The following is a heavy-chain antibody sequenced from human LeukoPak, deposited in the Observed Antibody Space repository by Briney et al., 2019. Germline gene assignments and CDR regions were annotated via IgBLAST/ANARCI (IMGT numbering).Heavy chain of an antibody. J-gene: IGHJ4*02. V-gene: IGHV1-18*01. Sequence: GASVKVSCKASGYTFTSYGISWVRQAPGQGLEWMGWISAYNGNTNYAQKLQGRVTMTTDTSTSAAYMELRSLRSDDTAVYYCAREYGRYCTNGVCPPAYWGQGTLVTVSS. D-gene: IGHD2-8*01. CDR2: ISAYNGNT. CDR3: AREYGRYCTNGVCPPAY. CDR1: GYTFTSYG.